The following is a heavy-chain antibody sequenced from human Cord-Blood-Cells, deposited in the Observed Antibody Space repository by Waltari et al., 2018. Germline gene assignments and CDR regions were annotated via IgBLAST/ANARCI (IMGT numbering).Heavy chain of an antibody. Sequence: QVQLVQSGAEVKKPGSSVKVSCKASGGTFSSYAISWVRQAPGPGLEWMGGIIPIFGTANYAQKFQGRVTITADESTSTAYMELSSLRSEDTAVYYCARLWKIYNWNDAPYYYGMDVWGQGTTVTVSS. CDR2: IIPIFGTA. V-gene: IGHV1-69*01. CDR3: ARLWKIYNWNDAPYYYGMDV. J-gene: IGHJ6*02. CDR1: GGTFSSYA. D-gene: IGHD1-20*01.